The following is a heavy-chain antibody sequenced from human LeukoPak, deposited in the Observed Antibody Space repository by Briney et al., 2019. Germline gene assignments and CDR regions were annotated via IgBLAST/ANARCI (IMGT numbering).Heavy chain of an antibody. CDR3: ARRSGWYAPFDS. CDR1: GYSFNTYW. V-gene: IGHV5-51*01. J-gene: IGHJ4*02. Sequence: GESLKISCKGSGYSFNTYWIDWVRQSPGNGLEWMGMIYPGDSDTRYSPSFQGQVTMSADKSIDTAYLQWSSLKASDTAMYYCARRSGWYAPFDSWGQGTLVTVSS. D-gene: IGHD6-19*01. CDR2: IYPGDSDT.